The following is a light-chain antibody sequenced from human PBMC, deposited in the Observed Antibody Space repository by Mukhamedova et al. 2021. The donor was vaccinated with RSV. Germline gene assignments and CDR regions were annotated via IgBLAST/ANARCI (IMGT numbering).Light chain of an antibody. CDR2: AAS. CDR3: QQFNTDPIT. Sequence: GKPPKLLISAASTLQSGVPSRFSGSGSGTDFTLTINSLQAEDFATYYCQQFNTDPITFGQGTRLEIK. V-gene: IGKV1-9*01. J-gene: IGKJ5*01.